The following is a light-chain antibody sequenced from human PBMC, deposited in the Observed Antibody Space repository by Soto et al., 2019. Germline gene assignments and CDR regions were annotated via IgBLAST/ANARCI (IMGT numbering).Light chain of an antibody. CDR1: QSISSW. J-gene: IGKJ1*01. CDR3: QQYNDNWT. Sequence: DIQMTQSPSTLSASVGDRVTITCRASQSISSWLAWHQQKPGNAPRLLIYKASNLESGVASRFSGSGSGTEFTITITSLQPDDSAIYYCQQYNDNWTFGQGTKVEIK. V-gene: IGKV1-5*03. CDR2: KAS.